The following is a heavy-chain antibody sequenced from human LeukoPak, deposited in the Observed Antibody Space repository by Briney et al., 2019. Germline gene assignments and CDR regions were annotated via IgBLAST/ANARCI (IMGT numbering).Heavy chain of an antibody. Sequence: GGSLRLSCAASRFTFSIYWMSCVRHAQGRWLEWVGNIKQDGSEKYYVDSVKGRFTISRDNAKNSLYLQMNSLRAEDTAVYYCARDLGPVDTAMRWGQGTLVTVSS. CDR1: RFTFSIYW. J-gene: IGHJ4*02. V-gene: IGHV3-7*01. D-gene: IGHD5-18*01. CDR2: IKQDGSEK. CDR3: ARDLGPVDTAMR.